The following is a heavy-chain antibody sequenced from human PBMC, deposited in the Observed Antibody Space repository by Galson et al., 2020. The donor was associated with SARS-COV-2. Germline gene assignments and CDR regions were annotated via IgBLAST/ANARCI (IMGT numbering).Heavy chain of an antibody. CDR3: ARGSVTRGRGVMDSFDI. CDR1: GFSLSTRDMC. D-gene: IGHD3-10*01. CDR2: IDWDEDK. Sequence: SGPTLVKPTQTLTLTCAFSGFSLSTRDMCVSWIRQPPGRALAWLALIDWDEDKHYSTSLRTRLTISKDSSKNHVVLTLTNMYPVDTATSYCARGSVTRGRGVMDSFDIWGEGTMVTVSP. V-gene: IGHV2-70*01. J-gene: IGHJ3*02.